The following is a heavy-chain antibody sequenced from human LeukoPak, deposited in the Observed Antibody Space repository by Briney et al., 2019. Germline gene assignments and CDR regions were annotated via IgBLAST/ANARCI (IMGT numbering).Heavy chain of an antibody. CDR2: FYSSTRT. Sequence: SQTLSLTCTVSGDSLTSGSRYWSWIRQPAGKGLEWIGHFYSSTRTTYNPSLESRVTISGDTAKNQFSLKLDSVTAADAAVYFCARCMSELDYGDYAYYYHMDVWGKGTTVTVSS. V-gene: IGHV4-61*09. CDR3: ARCMSELDYGDYAYYYHMDV. CDR1: GDSLTSGSRY. D-gene: IGHD4-17*01. J-gene: IGHJ6*04.